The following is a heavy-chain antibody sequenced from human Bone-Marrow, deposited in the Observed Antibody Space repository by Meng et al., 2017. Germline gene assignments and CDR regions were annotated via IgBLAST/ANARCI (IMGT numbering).Heavy chain of an antibody. J-gene: IGHJ5*02. V-gene: IGHV1-69*05. D-gene: IGHD3-10*01. CDR2: IIPIFGTA. CDR1: GGTFSSYA. Sequence: SVQVSCKASGGTFSSYAISWVRQAPGQGLEWMGGIIPIFGTANYAQKFQGRVTITTDESTSTAYMELSSLRSEDTAVYYCARDRPKFDGSGANWFYPWGQGTLVTVSS. CDR3: ARDRPKFDGSGANWFYP.